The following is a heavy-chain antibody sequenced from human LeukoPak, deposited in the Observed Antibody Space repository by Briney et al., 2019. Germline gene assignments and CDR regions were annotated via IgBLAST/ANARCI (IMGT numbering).Heavy chain of an antibody. CDR1: GYTFTTYY. Sequence: ASVKVSCKASGYTFTTYYMHWVRQAPGQGLEWMGILNPSSGSTSYAQRFQGRVTMTRDTSTSTFYMELRSLKSEDTAVYYCARDYCSSTSCLFDYWGQGTLVTVSS. V-gene: IGHV1-46*01. J-gene: IGHJ4*02. CDR3: ARDYCSSTSCLFDY. CDR2: LNPSSGST. D-gene: IGHD2-2*01.